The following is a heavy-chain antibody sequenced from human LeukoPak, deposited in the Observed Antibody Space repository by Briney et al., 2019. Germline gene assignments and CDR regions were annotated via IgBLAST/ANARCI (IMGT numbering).Heavy chain of an antibody. CDR3: ARALYDFWSGGYYYYYYGMDV. CDR2: TRNKANSYTT. CDR1: GFTFSDHY. V-gene: IGHV3-72*01. J-gene: IGHJ6*02. Sequence: GGSLRLSCAASGFTFSDHYMDWVRQAPGKGLEWVGRTRNKANSYTTEYAASVKGRFTISRDDSKNSLYLQMNSLKTEDTAVYYCARALYDFWSGGYYYYYYGMDVWGQGTTVTVSS. D-gene: IGHD3-3*01.